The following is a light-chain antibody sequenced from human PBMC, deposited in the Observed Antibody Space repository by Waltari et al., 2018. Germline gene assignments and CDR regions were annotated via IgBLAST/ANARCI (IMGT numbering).Light chain of an antibody. V-gene: IGKV3D-20*02. J-gene: IGKJ2*01. Sequence: ELVLTQSPGTLSLSPGERATLSCRASQSLSGTLAWYQQKPGQAPRLLIYEVSSRASGIPDRFSGSGSRTDFSLTISRLEPEDFAVYYCQQRSNWQYTFGQGTKLEIK. CDR1: QSLSGT. CDR2: EVS. CDR3: QQRSNWQYT.